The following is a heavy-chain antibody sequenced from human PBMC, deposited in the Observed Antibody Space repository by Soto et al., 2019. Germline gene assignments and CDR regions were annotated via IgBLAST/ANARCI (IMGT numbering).Heavy chain of an antibody. CDR3: ARGGYYYGSGSFYYYYYMDV. D-gene: IGHD3-10*01. Sequence: ASVKVSCKASGYTFTSYGISWVRQAPGQGLEWMGWISAYNGNTNYAQKLQGRVTMTTDTSTSTAYMELRSLRSDDTAVYYCARGGYYYGSGSFYYYYYMDVWGKGTTVTVSS. J-gene: IGHJ6*03. V-gene: IGHV1-18*01. CDR1: GYTFTSYG. CDR2: ISAYNGNT.